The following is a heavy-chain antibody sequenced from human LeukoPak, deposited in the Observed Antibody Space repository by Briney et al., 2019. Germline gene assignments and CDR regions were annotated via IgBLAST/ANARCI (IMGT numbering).Heavy chain of an antibody. J-gene: IGHJ6*03. Sequence: SETLSLTCTVSGGSISSGSYYWSWIRQPAGKGLEWIGRIYTSGSTNYNPSLKSRVTISVDTSKNQFSLKLSSVTAADTAVYYCARAPEPRGYYYYMDVWGKGTTVTVSS. CDR2: IYTSGST. D-gene: IGHD1-14*01. CDR3: ARAPEPRGYYYYMDV. CDR1: GGSISSGSYY. V-gene: IGHV4-61*02.